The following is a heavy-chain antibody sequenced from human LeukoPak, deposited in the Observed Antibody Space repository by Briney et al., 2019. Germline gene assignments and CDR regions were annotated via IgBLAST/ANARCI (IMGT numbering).Heavy chain of an antibody. Sequence: PSETLSLTLAVSGVSISSGGYSWSWIRQPPGKGLEWIGYSYHSGSTHYNPSLKSRVTISVDRSKNQFSLKLTTVTAADTAVYYCARSVHTPYCSSTNCFYYYYGMDVWGQGTTVTVSS. CDR2: SYHSGST. D-gene: IGHD2-2*01. CDR3: ARSVHTPYCSSTNCFYYYYGMDV. V-gene: IGHV4-30-2*01. J-gene: IGHJ6*02. CDR1: GVSISSGGYS.